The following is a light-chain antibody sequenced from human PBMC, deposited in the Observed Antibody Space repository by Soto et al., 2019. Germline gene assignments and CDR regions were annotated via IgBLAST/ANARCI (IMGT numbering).Light chain of an antibody. CDR2: EVN. J-gene: IGLJ1*01. CDR1: SSDIADYDS. CDR3: SSYEGNNIVYV. V-gene: IGLV2-8*01. Sequence: QSALTQPPSASGSPGQSVTISCTGTSSDIADYDSVSWYQQHPGKAPKLIIYEVNQRPSGVPDRFSGSKSGNTASLTVSGLQAEDEADYYCSSYEGNNIVYVFGTGTKLTVL.